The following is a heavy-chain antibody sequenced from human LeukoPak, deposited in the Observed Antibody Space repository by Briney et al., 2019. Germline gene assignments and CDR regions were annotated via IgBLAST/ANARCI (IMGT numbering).Heavy chain of an antibody. J-gene: IGHJ4*02. V-gene: IGHV4-59*02. D-gene: IGHD5-24*01. Sequence: SETLSLTCTVSGGFVSGYYWSWIRQPPGKGLEWIGYIYYSGSTNNNPSLESGVTISADTSKNKFFLMLRTVTAADTAAYYCWGVVGDGYNLKSGDFDYCRQGTLVAVSS. CDR3: WGVVGDGYNLKSGDFDY. CDR1: GGFVSGYY. CDR2: IYYSGST.